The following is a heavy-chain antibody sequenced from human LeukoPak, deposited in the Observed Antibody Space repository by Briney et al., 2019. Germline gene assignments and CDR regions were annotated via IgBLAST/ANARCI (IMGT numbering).Heavy chain of an antibody. D-gene: IGHD3-10*01. Sequence: SETLSLTCNVSGGSISSGGYYWSWIRQPPGKGLEWIGYIYHSGSTYYNPSLKSRVTISVDRSKNQFSLKLSSVTAADTAVYYCCRDAGARGDAFDIWGQGTMVTVSS. J-gene: IGHJ3*02. CDR1: GGSISSGGYY. CDR2: IYHSGST. CDR3: CRDAGARGDAFDI. V-gene: IGHV4-30-2*01.